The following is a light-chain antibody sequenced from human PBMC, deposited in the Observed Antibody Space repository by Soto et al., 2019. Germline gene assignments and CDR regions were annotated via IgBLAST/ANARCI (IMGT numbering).Light chain of an antibody. CDR1: SSNIGYNY. J-gene: IGLJ3*02. CDR2: DND. V-gene: IGLV1-51*01. CDR3: GTWDNSLDALV. Sequence: QSVLTQPPSVSAAPGQKVTISCSGSSSNIGYNYVSWYQSLPGTAPKLLIYDNDKRPSGIPDRFSGSKSGTSATLGITGLQTGDEADYYCGTWDNSLDALVLGGGTKVTVL.